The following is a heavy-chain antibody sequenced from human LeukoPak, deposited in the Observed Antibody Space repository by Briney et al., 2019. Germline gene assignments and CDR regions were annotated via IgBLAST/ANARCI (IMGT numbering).Heavy chain of an antibody. CDR2: ISGSGGGT. J-gene: IGHJ4*02. V-gene: IGHV3-23*01. CDR3: AKRGVVIRVILVGFHKEAYYFDS. CDR1: GITLSNYG. D-gene: IGHD3-22*01. Sequence: GGSLRLSCAVSGITLSNYGMSWVRQAPGRGLEWVAGISGSGGGTNYADSVKGRFTISRDNPKNTLYLQMNSLGAEDTAVYFCAKRGVVIRVILVGFHKEAYYFDSWGQGALVTVSS.